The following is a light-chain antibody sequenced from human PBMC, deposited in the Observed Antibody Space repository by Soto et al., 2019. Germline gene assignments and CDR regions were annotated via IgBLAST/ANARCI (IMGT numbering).Light chain of an antibody. CDR3: QHYNSYSEA. V-gene: IGKV1-5*01. Sequence: DIQMTQSPSTLSASVGDRVTITCRASQSISSWLAWYQQKPGKAPNLLIYDASTLESGVPSRFSGSESGTEFTLTISSLQPDDFATYYCQHYNSYSEAFGQGTKVDIK. CDR2: DAS. J-gene: IGKJ1*01. CDR1: QSISSW.